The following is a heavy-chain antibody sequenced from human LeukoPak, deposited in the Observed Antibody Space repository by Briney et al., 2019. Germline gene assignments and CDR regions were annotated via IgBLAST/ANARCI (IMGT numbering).Heavy chain of an antibody. J-gene: IGHJ3*02. V-gene: IGHV3-21*01. CDR2: ISSSSSFR. Sequence: GGSLRLSCAASGFNFSSYSMNWVRQAPGKGLEWVSPISSSSSFRYYADSVKGRFTISRDNARNSLYLQMNSLRAEDTAVYYCARESMEAFDIWGQGTMVTVSS. D-gene: IGHD1-1*01. CDR1: GFNFSSYS. CDR3: ARESMEAFDI.